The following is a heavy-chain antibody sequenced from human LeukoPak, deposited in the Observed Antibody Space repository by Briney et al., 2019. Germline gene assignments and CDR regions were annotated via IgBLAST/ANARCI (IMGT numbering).Heavy chain of an antibody. CDR1: GFTFSSYA. D-gene: IGHD4-17*01. CDR3: SKKGQNEDYGKPD. CDR2: ITGSGGST. V-gene: IGHV3-23*01. Sequence: GGSLRLSCVASGFTFSSYAMTWVRQAPGEGLEWVSAITGSGGSTYYADSVQGRFTISRDNSRSTLYLQMNSLRAEDTAVYYCSKKGQNEDYGKPDWGQGTLVTVSS. J-gene: IGHJ4*02.